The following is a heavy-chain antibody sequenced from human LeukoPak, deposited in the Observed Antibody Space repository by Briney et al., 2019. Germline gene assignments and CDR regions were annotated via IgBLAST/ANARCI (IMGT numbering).Heavy chain of an antibody. CDR1: GYTFTGYY. CDR3: VRERRDGYNDY. Sequence: ASVKVSCKASGYTFTGYYMHWVRQAPGQGLEWMGWINPNSGGTNYAQMLQGRITMTRDTSISTAYMELSGLTSDDTAVYYCVRERRDGYNDYWGQGTLVTVSS. CDR2: INPNSGGT. V-gene: IGHV1-2*02. J-gene: IGHJ4*02. D-gene: IGHD5-24*01.